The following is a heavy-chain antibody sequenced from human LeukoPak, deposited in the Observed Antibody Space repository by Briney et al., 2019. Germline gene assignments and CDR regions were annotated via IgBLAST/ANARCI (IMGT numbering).Heavy chain of an antibody. V-gene: IGHV3-7*01. Sequence: GALRIFCGASGFIFCDYWVSCVRQAAGEGLEWVVTFLPAGGTGHYIDSVLGRFTISRDNAENSLYLQMNSLRVEDTAVYYCARLLGSVTTYDYWGQGTLVSVSS. D-gene: IGHD4-11*01. J-gene: IGHJ4*02. CDR2: FLPAGGTG. CDR1: GFIFCDYW. CDR3: ARLLGSVTTYDY.